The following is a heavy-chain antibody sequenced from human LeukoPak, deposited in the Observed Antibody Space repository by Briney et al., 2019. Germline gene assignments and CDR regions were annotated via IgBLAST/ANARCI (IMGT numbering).Heavy chain of an antibody. CDR3: ASSLVEMATMPPDY. CDR1: GFTFSSYW. CDR2: IKQDGSEK. Sequence: GGSLRLSCAACGFTFSSYWMSWVRQAPGKGLEWVANIKQDGSEKYYVDSAKGRFTISRDNAKNSLYLQMNSLRAEDTAVYYCASSLVEMATMPPDYWGQGTLVTVPS. J-gene: IGHJ4*02. D-gene: IGHD5-24*01. V-gene: IGHV3-7*01.